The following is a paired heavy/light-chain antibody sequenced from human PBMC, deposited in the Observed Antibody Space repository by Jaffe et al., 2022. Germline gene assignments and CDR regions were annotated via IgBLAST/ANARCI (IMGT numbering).Light chain of an antibody. Sequence: EIVLTQSPGTLSLSPGERATLSCRASQSINRNLLAWYQQKPGQAPRLLIHGASSRATGIPDRFSGGGSGADFTLTISRLEPEDFAVYYCQQYGSSPRTFGQGAKVEIK. CDR1: QSINRNL. CDR3: QQYGSSPRT. V-gene: IGKV3-20*01. CDR2: GAS. J-gene: IGKJ1*01.
Heavy chain of an antibody. Sequence: QVQVQESGPGLVKPSETLSLTCTVSGGSINSYHWSWIRQPPGKGLEWIGSLFSGGSAFQKPSLKSRVNMSVDTSKNQFSLRLNSVTAADTAVYYCATDGGGYSLYWGQGTLVTVSS. J-gene: IGHJ4*02. CDR3: ATDGGGYSLY. CDR1: GGSINSYH. V-gene: IGHV4-59*01. D-gene: IGHD5-18*01. CDR2: LFSGGSA.